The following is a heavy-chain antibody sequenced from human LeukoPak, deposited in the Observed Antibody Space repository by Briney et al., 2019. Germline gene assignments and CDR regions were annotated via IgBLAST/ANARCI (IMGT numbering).Heavy chain of an antibody. D-gene: IGHD6-19*01. CDR2: IYYSGST. V-gene: IGHV4-59*08. CDR3: AKGTSSGWYYFDY. Sequence: SETLSLTCTVSGGSISSYYWGWIRQPPGKGLEWIGYIYYSGSTNYNPSLKSRVTISVDTSKNQFSLKLDSVTAADTAVYYCAKGTSSGWYYFDYWGQGTLVTVSS. CDR1: GGSISSYY. J-gene: IGHJ4*02.